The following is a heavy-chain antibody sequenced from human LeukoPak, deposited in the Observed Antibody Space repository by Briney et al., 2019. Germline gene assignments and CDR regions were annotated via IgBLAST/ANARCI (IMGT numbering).Heavy chain of an antibody. J-gene: IGHJ4*02. V-gene: IGHV1-24*01. D-gene: IGHD3-3*01. CDR3: SSSGVEEWQGLHF. Sequence: ASVKVSCKVSVYTLSELSMHWVRQSPGKGLEWMGGFDVAETDTIYAQKFQGRVTMTEDTSTDTAYMELNSLSSEDTAVYYCSSSGVEEWQGLHFWGQGTLVTVS. CDR1: VYTLSELS. CDR2: FDVAETDT.